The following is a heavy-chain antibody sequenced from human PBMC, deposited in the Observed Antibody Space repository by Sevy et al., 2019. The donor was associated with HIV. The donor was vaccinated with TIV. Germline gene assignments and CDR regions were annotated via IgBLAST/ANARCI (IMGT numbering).Heavy chain of an antibody. CDR3: AREGCTKPHDY. D-gene: IGHD2-8*01. CDR1: GFTFSKYS. V-gene: IGHV3-23*01. CDR2: FSFGCGRI. J-gene: IGHJ4*01. Sequence: GGSLSLSCEASGFTFSKYSMSWVRQAPGKGLEWVSTFSFGCGRINYADSVKGRFTISRDDSKNTLYLQMNSLRAEDTAVYYCAREGCTKPHDYWGHGTLVTVSS.